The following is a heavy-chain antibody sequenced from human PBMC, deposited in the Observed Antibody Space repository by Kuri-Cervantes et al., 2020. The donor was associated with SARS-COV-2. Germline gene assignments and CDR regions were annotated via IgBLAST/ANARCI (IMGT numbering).Heavy chain of an antibody. Sequence: GESLKISCAASGFTFSSYAMHWVRRAPGKGLEWVAVISYDGSNKYYADSVKGRFTISRDNSKNTLYLQMNSLRAEDTAVYYCARGELGISDYWGQGTLVTVSS. J-gene: IGHJ4*02. V-gene: IGHV3-30-3*01. CDR3: ARGELGISDY. CDR2: ISYDGSNK. CDR1: GFTFSSYA. D-gene: IGHD7-27*01.